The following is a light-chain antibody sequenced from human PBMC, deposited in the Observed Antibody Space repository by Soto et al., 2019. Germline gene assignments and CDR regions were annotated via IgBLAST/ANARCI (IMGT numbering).Light chain of an antibody. V-gene: IGKV3-20*01. J-gene: IGKJ1*01. CDR3: QQYNNWPQT. CDR1: QSVRSSY. Sequence: EIVLTQSPGTLSLSPGERATLSCRASQSVRSSYLAWYQQKPGQAPRLLIYGASSRATGIPDRFSGSGSGTDFTLTISSLQSEDFAVYYCQQYNNWPQTFGQGTKVEIK. CDR2: GAS.